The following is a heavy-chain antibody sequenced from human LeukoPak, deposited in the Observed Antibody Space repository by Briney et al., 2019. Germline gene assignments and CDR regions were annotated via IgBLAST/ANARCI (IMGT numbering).Heavy chain of an antibody. D-gene: IGHD6-13*01. CDR3: ARVAGYSSSWYRFDY. CDR1: GFTFSSYE. V-gene: IGHV3-48*03. CDR2: ISSSGSTI. J-gene: IGHJ4*02. Sequence: GGSLRLSYAASGFTFSSYEMNWVRQAPGKGLEWVSYISSSGSTIYYADSVKGRFTISRDNAKNSLYLQMNSLRAEDTAVYYCARVAGYSSSWYRFDYWGQGTLVTVSS.